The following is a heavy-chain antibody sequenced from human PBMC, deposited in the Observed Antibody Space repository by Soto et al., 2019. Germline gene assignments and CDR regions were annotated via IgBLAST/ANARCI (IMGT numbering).Heavy chain of an antibody. V-gene: IGHV4-39*01. J-gene: IGHJ5*02. Sequence: QLQLQESGPGLVKPSETLSLTCTVSGGSISSSSYYWGWIRQPPGKGLEWIGSIYYSGSTYYNPSPKSRVTISVDTSKNQFSLKLSSVTAADTAVYYCARRRGKGYSSSWYRTTNWFDPWGQGTLVTVSS. D-gene: IGHD6-13*01. CDR3: ARRRGKGYSSSWYRTTNWFDP. CDR1: GGSISSSSYY. CDR2: IYYSGST.